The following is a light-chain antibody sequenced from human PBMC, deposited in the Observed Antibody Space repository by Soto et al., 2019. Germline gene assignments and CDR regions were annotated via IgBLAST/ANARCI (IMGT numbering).Light chain of an antibody. V-gene: IGKV1-5*03. J-gene: IGKJ1*01. Sequence: DIQMTQSPSTLSASVGDRVTITCRASQSISNLLAWYQQKPGKAPYLLIYKASSLESGVPSRFIGSASGTEFTLTISSLQPDDFASYYCHQYYSYPWTFGQGTKVEIK. CDR2: KAS. CDR3: HQYYSYPWT. CDR1: QSISNL.